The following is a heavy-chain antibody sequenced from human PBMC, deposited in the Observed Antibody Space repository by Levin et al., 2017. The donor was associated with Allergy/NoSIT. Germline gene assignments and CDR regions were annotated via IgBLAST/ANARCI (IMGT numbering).Heavy chain of an antibody. V-gene: IGHV3-30*04. CDR2: ISYDGSNK. J-gene: IGHJ3*02. D-gene: IGHD2-2*01. CDR1: GFIFSNYA. CDR3: ARGVLPGGAFDI. Sequence: AGGSLRLSCAGSGFIFSNYALYWVRQAPGKGLEWVTVISYDGSNKNYADSVKGRFTISRDNSKNILYLQMNSLRDDDTAIYYCARGVLPGGAFDIWGQGTTVTVSS.